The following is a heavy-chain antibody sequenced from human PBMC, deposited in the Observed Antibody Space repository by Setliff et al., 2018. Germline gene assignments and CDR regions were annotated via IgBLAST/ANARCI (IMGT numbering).Heavy chain of an antibody. CDR3: TRSSSYGMRYWFDS. CDR2: INPDSGDT. CDR1: GNSFTGHF. J-gene: IGHJ5*01. Sequence: ASVKVSCKVSGNSFTGHFLHWVRQAPGRGLEWMGWINPDSGDTHSPQNFQGRVRMTRDTSMSTVYMELTRLTSDDTAVYYCTRSSSYGMRYWFDSWGQGPLVPSPQ. D-gene: IGHD3-16*02. V-gene: IGHV1-2*02.